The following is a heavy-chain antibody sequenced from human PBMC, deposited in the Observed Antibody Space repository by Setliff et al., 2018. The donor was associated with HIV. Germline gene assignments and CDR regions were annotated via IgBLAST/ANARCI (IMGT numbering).Heavy chain of an antibody. D-gene: IGHD5-18*01. Sequence: SETLSLTCAVYGGSFSGYYWSWIRQLPGKGLEWIGEINHSGSTNYNPSLKSRVTISVDTSKNQFSLKLSSVTAADTAVYYCASTVGYSYHGGSFDIWGQGTMVTVSS. CDR2: INHSGST. CDR3: ASTVGYSYHGGSFDI. J-gene: IGHJ3*02. V-gene: IGHV4-34*01. CDR1: GGSFSGYY.